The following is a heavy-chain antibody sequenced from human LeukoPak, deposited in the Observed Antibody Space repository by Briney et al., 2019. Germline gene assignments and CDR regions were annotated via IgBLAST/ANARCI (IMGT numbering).Heavy chain of an antibody. CDR3: ARDSGTTWYFDL. CDR1: GFTVTSNY. J-gene: IGHJ2*01. D-gene: IGHD1-7*01. Sequence: GGSLRLSCAASGFTVTSNYMSWVRQAPGKGLEWVSVIYSGGNTYYADSVKGRFTVSRDNSKNTLYLQMNSLRAEDTAVYYCARDSGTTWYFDLWGRGTLVTVSS. V-gene: IGHV3-66*01. CDR2: IYSGGNT.